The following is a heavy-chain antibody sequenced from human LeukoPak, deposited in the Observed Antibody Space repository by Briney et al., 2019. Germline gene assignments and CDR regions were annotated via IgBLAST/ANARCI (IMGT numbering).Heavy chain of an antibody. CDR2: IRSKANSYAT. CDR3: TRQSVAGVHAGYYYYYYMDV. CDR1: GFTFSSSA. J-gene: IGHJ6*03. V-gene: IGHV3-73*01. Sequence: GGSLRLSCAASGFTFSSSAMHWVRQASGKGLEWVGRIRSKANSYATAYAASVKGRFTISRDDSKNTAYLQMNSLKTEDTAVYYCTRQSVAGVHAGYYYYYYMDVWGKGTTVTVSS. D-gene: IGHD6-19*01.